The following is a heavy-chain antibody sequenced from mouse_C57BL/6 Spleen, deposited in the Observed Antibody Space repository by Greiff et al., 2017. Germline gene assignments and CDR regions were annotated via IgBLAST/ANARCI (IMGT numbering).Heavy chain of an antibody. J-gene: IGHJ1*03. Sequence: QVQLQQSGAELVKPGASVKISCKASGYAFSSYWMNWVKQRPGKGLEWIGQIYPGDGDTNYNGKFKGKATLTADKSSSTAYMQLSSLTSEDSAVYFCARKDGDGYPYWYFDVWGTGTTVTVSS. CDR2: IYPGDGDT. V-gene: IGHV1-80*01. CDR3: ARKDGDGYPYWYFDV. D-gene: IGHD2-3*01. CDR1: GYAFSSYW.